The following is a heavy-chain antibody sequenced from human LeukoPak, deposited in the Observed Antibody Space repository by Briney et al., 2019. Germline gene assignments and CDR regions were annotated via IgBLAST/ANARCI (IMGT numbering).Heavy chain of an antibody. CDR3: ARDLLSSGWYYYYYGMDV. Sequence: GFLRLSCAASGFTFSSYSMNWVRQAPGKGLEWVSSISSSSSYIYYADSVKGRFTISRDNAKNSLYLQMNSLRAEDTAVYYCARDLLSSGWYYYYYGMDVWGQGTTVTVSS. V-gene: IGHV3-21*01. CDR2: ISSSSSYI. CDR1: GFTFSSYS. D-gene: IGHD6-19*01. J-gene: IGHJ6*02.